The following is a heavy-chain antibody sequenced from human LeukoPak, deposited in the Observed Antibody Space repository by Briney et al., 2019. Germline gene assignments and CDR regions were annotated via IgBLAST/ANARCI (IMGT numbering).Heavy chain of an antibody. Sequence: PGGSLRLPCAASGFTFSSYEMNWVRQAPGKGLEWVSYISSSGTSIYYADSVKGRFTISRDNAKNSLYLHMNSLRAEDTAVYYCARDGPWDYWGQGTLVTVSS. J-gene: IGHJ4*02. V-gene: IGHV3-48*03. CDR2: ISSSGTSI. CDR3: ARDGPWDY. CDR1: GFTFSSYE.